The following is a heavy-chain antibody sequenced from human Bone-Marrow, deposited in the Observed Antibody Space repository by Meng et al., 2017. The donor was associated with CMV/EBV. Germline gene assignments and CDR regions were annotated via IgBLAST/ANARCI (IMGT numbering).Heavy chain of an antibody. CDR2: IYYSENT. Sequence: GSLRLSCTVSGGSINSYYWSWIRQPPGKGLEWIGYIYYSENTNYNPSLKSRVTISVDTSKNQFSLKLSSVNAADTAVYYCARGGYFCTSTTCYFDYWGQGTLVTVSS. D-gene: IGHD2-2*01. CDR3: ARGGYFCTSTTCYFDY. V-gene: IGHV4-59*01. CDR1: GGSINSYY. J-gene: IGHJ4*02.